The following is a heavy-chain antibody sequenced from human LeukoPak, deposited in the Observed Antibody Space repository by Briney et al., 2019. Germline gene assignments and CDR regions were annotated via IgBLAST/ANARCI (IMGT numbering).Heavy chain of an antibody. CDR2: INHSGST. J-gene: IGHJ4*02. CDR3: ARPRYGSGSLDS. V-gene: IGHV4-34*01. D-gene: IGHD3-10*01. Sequence: PSETLSLTCAVYGGSFSGHYWTWIRQPLGKGLEWIGEINHSGSTTYNPSLNSRVTISVDTSKNQFSLRLSSVTAADTAVYYCARPRYGSGSLDSWGQGTLVTVSS. CDR1: GGSFSGHY.